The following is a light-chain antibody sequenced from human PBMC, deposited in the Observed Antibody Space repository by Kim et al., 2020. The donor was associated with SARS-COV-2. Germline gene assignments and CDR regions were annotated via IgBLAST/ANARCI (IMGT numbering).Light chain of an antibody. Sequence: QLVLTQSPSAFASLGASVKLTCTLSSGHSSYAIAWHQQQPEKGPRYLMKLNSDGSHNKGDGIPDRFSGSSSGAERYLTISSLQSEDEADYYCQTWGTGSVVFGGGTQLTVL. J-gene: IGLJ2*01. CDR2: LNSDGSH. CDR1: SGHSSYA. V-gene: IGLV4-69*01. CDR3: QTWGTGSVV.